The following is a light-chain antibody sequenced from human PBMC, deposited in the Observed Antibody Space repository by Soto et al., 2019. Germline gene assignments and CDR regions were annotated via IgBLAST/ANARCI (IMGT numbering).Light chain of an antibody. CDR3: QQYGGVPYT. CDR1: QPISDY. J-gene: IGKJ2*01. Sequence: DIQMTQSPSSLSASVGDRVTITCRTSQPISDYLNWYQQRLGQAPRLLIYGASSGATGIPDRFSGSGSGTDFTLTISRLEPEDFAIYYCQQYGGVPYTFGQGTKVDIK. V-gene: IGKV1-39*01. CDR2: GAS.